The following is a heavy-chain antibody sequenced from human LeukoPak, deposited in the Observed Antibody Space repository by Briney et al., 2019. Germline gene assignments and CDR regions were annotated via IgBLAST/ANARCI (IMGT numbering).Heavy chain of an antibody. CDR3: ARDYYYDSRGNGCFDY. V-gene: IGHV3-21*01. Sequence: ETLSLTCTVSGGSISSSSYYWGWIRQPPGKGLEWVSSISSSSSYIYYADSVKGRFTISRDNAKNSLYLQMNSLRAEDTAVYYCARDYYYDSRGNGCFDYWGQGTLVTVSS. CDR1: GGSISSSS. D-gene: IGHD3-22*01. CDR2: ISSSSSYI. J-gene: IGHJ4*02.